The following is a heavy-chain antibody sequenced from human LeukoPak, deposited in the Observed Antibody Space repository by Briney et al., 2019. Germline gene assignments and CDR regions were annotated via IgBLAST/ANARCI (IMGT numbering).Heavy chain of an antibody. J-gene: IGHJ4*02. CDR3: ARGRSGYSSSWYVSVYFDY. V-gene: IGHV4-34*01. CDR1: GGSFSGYY. D-gene: IGHD6-13*01. CDR2: INHSGST. Sequence: PSETLSLTCAVYGGSFSGYYWSWLRQPPGKGLEWLGEINHSGSTNYNPSLKSRVTISVDTSKNQFSLKLSSVTAADTAVYYCARGRSGYSSSWYVSVYFDYWGQGTLVTVSS.